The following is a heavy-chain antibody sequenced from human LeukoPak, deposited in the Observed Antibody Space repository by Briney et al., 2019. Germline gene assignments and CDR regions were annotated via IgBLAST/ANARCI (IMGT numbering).Heavy chain of an antibody. Sequence: GGSLRLSCAAAGFTFSSYWMSWVRQAPGKGLEWVANIKQDGSEKYYVDSVKGRFTISRDNAKNSLYLQMNSLRAEDTAVYYCARSYCGGDCSYYYYGMDVWGQGTTVTVSS. D-gene: IGHD2-21*02. V-gene: IGHV3-7*03. J-gene: IGHJ6*02. CDR3: ARSYCGGDCSYYYYGMDV. CDR2: IKQDGSEK. CDR1: GFTFSSYW.